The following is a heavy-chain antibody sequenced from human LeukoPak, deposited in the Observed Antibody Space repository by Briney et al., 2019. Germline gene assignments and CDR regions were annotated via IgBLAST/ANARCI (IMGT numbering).Heavy chain of an antibody. CDR3: ARGDPREVEVFDY. Sequence: GGSLRLSCAASGFHFGDHGMSRVRQAPGKGLEWVSAIDGSGGTTGYGDSVRGRFTTSRDNGQKSLYLQMNSLRVEDTAFYYCARGDPREVEVFDYWGQGTLVTVSS. D-gene: IGHD1-1*01. CDR1: GFHFGDHG. CDR2: IDGSGGTT. J-gene: IGHJ4*02. V-gene: IGHV3-20*04.